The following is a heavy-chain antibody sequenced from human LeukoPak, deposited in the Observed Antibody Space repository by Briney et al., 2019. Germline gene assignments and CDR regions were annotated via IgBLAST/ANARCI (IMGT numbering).Heavy chain of an antibody. CDR2: IYSGGST. D-gene: IGHD3-3*01. Sequence: GGSLRLSCAASGFTVSSNYMSWVRQAPGKGLEWVSVIYSGGSTYYADSVKGRFTISRDNSKNTLYLQMNSLRAEDTAVYYCAKMGTTFFGAPLGYYYMDVWGKGTTVTVSS. CDR1: GFTVSSNY. CDR3: AKMGTTFFGAPLGYYYMDV. V-gene: IGHV3-66*01. J-gene: IGHJ6*03.